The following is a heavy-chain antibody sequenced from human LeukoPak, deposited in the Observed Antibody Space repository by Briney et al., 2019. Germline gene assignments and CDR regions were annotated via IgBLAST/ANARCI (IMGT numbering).Heavy chain of an antibody. CDR1: GGAFSTFP. V-gene: IGHV1-69*13. D-gene: IGHD3-22*01. J-gene: IGHJ4*02. CDR2: IIPIFGP. CDR3: ATGKDRSGYYYSLDY. Sequence: SVKVSCKASGGAFSTFPISWVRQAPGQGLEWIGGIIPIFGPNYAQKFQGRATISADLATATAYMELSSLTSEDTSVYYCATGKDRSGYYYSLDYWGQGTLVTVSS.